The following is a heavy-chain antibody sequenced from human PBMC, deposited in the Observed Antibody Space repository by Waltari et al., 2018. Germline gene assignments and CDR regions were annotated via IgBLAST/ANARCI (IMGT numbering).Heavy chain of an antibody. D-gene: IGHD5-18*01. CDR1: GFTFSSYE. CDR3: ARGGYSYGYPFYYYYGMDV. Sequence: EVQLVESGGGLVQPGGSLRLSCAASGFTFSSYEMNWVRQAPGKGLEWVSYISSSGSPIYYADSVKGRFTISRDNAKNSLYLQMNSLRAEDTAVYYCARGGYSYGYPFYYYYGMDVWGQGTTVTVSS. J-gene: IGHJ6*02. V-gene: IGHV3-48*03. CDR2: ISSSGSPI.